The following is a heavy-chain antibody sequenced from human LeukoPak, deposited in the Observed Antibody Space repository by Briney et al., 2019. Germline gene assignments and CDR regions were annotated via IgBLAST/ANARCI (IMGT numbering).Heavy chain of an antibody. CDR3: ARFSCSGTSCYSFGMDV. J-gene: IGHJ6*02. CDR2: ISAYNGNT. Sequence: ASVKVSCKASGYTFTSYGISWVRQAPGQGLEWMGWISAYNGNTNYAQKLQGRVTMTTDTSTSTAYMELRGLRSDDTAVYYCARFSCSGTSCYSFGMDVWGQGTTVTVSS. D-gene: IGHD2-2*01. V-gene: IGHV1-18*01. CDR1: GYTFTSYG.